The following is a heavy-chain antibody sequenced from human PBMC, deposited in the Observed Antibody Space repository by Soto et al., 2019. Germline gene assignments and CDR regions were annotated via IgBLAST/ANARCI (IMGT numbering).Heavy chain of an antibody. CDR1: GFNFNDYA. CDR2: ITWNSGDT. CDR3: AKDHLGGAMAVPFFDS. D-gene: IGHD5-18*01. V-gene: IGHV3-9*01. J-gene: IGHJ4*02. Sequence: EVQLVESGGGLVRPGSSRRLSCAASGFNFNDYAMHWVRQAPGKGLEWVSGITWNSGDTGYADSVKGRFTVSRDNAKNSVYLEINNLRPEDTALYYCAKDHLGGAMAVPFFDSRGQGALVTVSS.